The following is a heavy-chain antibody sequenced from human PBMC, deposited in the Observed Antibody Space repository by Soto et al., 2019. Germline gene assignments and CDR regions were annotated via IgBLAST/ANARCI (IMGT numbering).Heavy chain of an antibody. CDR3: ARIVGATSGIDY. CDR2: INAGNGNT. D-gene: IGHD1-26*01. Sequence: ASVKASCKASGYTFTSYAMHWVRQAPGQRLEWIGWINAGNGNTKYSQKFHGRVTITRDTSASTAYMELSSLRSEDTALYYCARIVGATSGIDYWAQGTLVTVSS. J-gene: IGHJ4*02. V-gene: IGHV1-3*01. CDR1: GYTFTSYA.